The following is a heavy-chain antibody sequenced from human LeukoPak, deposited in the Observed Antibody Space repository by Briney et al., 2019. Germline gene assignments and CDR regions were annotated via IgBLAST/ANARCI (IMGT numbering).Heavy chain of an antibody. CDR3: ARVGGINHDFWSGPVDY. CDR1: GYTFTSYG. CDR2: ISAYNGNT. V-gene: IGHV1-18*01. D-gene: IGHD3-3*01. J-gene: IGHJ4*02. Sequence: ASVKVSCKASGYTFTSYGISWVRQAPGQGLEWMGWISAYNGNTNYAQKLLGRVTMTTDTSTSTAYMELRSLRSDDTAVYYCARVGGINHDFWSGPVDYWGQGTLVTVSS.